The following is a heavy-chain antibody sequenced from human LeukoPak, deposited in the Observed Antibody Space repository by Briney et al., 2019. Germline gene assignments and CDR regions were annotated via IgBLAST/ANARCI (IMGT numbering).Heavy chain of an antibody. J-gene: IGHJ4*02. V-gene: IGHV3-23*01. CDR3: AKVAGSSGYYPEF. CDR1: GFTFTSYA. CDR2: ISADGRGT. D-gene: IGHD3-22*01. Sequence: GGSLRLSCVASGFTFTSYAMSWVRQAPGKGLEWVSAISADGRGTYHEDSVKGRFTISRDISKSTVYMQMNSLRAEDTAVYYCAKVAGSSGYYPEFWGQGTLVTVSS.